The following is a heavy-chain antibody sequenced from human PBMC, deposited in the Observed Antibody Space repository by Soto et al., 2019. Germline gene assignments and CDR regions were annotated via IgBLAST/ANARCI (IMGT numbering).Heavy chain of an antibody. CDR2: IYYTGTT. D-gene: IGHD3-16*01. J-gene: IGHJ1*01. Sequence: PSATXSLTCSVSGSSIRSGRYCWGWIRHAPGMVLDWIGYIYYTGTTHYNPAVKSPFTILMDKSKDQFSLTLTCVTSAYTYIYYCDTVLNDPGHKRVNSWGQGSQVIVSS. CDR3: DTVLNDPGHKRVNS. V-gene: IGHV4-61*05. CDR1: GSSIRSGRYC.